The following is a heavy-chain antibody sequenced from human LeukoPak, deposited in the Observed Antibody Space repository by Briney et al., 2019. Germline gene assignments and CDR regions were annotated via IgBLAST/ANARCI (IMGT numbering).Heavy chain of an antibody. CDR3: ARDGGVYDSSGYYSFFDY. CDR2: ISYDGSNK. D-gene: IGHD3-22*01. J-gene: IGHJ4*02. CDR1: GFTFSSYA. Sequence: GRSLRLSCAASGFTFSSYAMHWVRQAPGKGLEWVAVISYDGSNKYYADSVKGRFTISRDNSKNTLYLQMNSLRAEDTAVYYCARDGGVYDSSGYYSFFDYWGQGTLVTVSS. V-gene: IGHV3-30-3*01.